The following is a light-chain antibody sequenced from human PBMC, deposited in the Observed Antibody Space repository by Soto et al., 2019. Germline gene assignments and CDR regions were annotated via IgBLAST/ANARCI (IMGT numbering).Light chain of an antibody. CDR1: SGDVGGYNY. CDR3: SSYTSSSTRV. J-gene: IGLJ1*01. V-gene: IGLV2-14*01. Sequence: QSVLTQPASVSGSPGQSITISCTGTSGDVGGYNYVSWYQQHPGKAPKLMIYEVSNRLSGISNRFSGSKSGNTASLTISGLQAEDEADYYCSSYTSSSTRVFXTGTKPTVL. CDR2: EVS.